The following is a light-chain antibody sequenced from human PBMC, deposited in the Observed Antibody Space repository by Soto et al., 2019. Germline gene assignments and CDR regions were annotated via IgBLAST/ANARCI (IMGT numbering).Light chain of an antibody. J-gene: IGKJ5*01. V-gene: IGKV3-11*01. Sequence: EIVLTQSPATLSLSPGERATLSCRAGQSVSIYLAWYQQKPGQAPRLLIYDASNRATGIPARFSGSGSGTDFTLTISSLEPEDFAVYYCQQRSNWPSITFGQGTLLEIK. CDR2: DAS. CDR1: QSVSIY. CDR3: QQRSNWPSIT.